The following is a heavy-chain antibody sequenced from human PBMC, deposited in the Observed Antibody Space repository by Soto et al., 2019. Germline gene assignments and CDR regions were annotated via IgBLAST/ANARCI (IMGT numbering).Heavy chain of an antibody. CDR1: GGTFSSYA. J-gene: IGHJ5*02. D-gene: IGHD5-18*01. Sequence: ASVKVSCKTSGGTFSSYAISWVRQAPGKGLEWMGGFDPEDGETIYAQKFQGRVTMTEDTSTDTAYMELSSLRSEDTAVYYCATGGPGYSYGPPPKLGNWFDPWGQGTLVTVSS. CDR2: FDPEDGET. CDR3: ATGGPGYSYGPPPKLGNWFDP. V-gene: IGHV1-24*01.